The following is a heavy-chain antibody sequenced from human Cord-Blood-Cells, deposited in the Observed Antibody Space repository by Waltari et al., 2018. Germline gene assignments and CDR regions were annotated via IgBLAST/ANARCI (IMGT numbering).Heavy chain of an antibody. Sequence: QMQLVQSGAEVKKPGASVKVSCKASGYTFTGYYMHWVRQAPGQGLEWMGWINPNSGGTNYAQKFQGRVTMTRDTSISTAYMELSRLRSDDTAVYYCARDRSGGAAAGRLDYWGQGTLVTVSS. J-gene: IGHJ4*02. CDR2: INPNSGGT. CDR1: GYTFTGYY. V-gene: IGHV1-2*02. D-gene: IGHD6-13*01. CDR3: ARDRSGGAAAGRLDY.